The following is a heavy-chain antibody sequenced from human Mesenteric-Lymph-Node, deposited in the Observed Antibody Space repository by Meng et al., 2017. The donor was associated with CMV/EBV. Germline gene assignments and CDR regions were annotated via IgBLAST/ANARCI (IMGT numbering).Heavy chain of an antibody. J-gene: IGHJ4*02. CDR3: AKNGAKSRFFDF. V-gene: IGHV1-2*02. CDR1: GYTFTDFY. D-gene: IGHD1-26*01. CDR2: INSNSGGT. Sequence: ASVKVSCKTSGYTFTDFYVHWVRQAPGQGLEWMGWINSNSGGTHFAQKFQGRVTMTRDSSISTAYMELNRLTSDDTAVYYCAKNGAKSRFFDFWGRGTLVTVSS.